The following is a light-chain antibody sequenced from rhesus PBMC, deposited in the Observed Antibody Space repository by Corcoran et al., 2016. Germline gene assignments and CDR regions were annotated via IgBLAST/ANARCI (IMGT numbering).Light chain of an antibody. CDR3: MQSIQVPWT. CDR1: QSLLQSDGYTY. J-gene: IGKJ1*01. CDR2: KVT. Sequence: DIVMTQTPLSLPLTPGEPASISCRSSQSLLQSDGYTYLDWYLQKPGQSPRLLIYKVTNRESGVPDRLRGGGSGTDFTLKISRVEPEDVGVYYCMQSIQVPWTFGQGTKVEIK. V-gene: IGKV2S2*01.